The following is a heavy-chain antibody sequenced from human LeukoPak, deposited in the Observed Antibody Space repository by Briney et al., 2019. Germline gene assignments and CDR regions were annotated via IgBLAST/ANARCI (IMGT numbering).Heavy chain of an antibody. D-gene: IGHD3-3*01. J-gene: IGHJ4*02. Sequence: GGSLRLSCAASGFTFTCCGMHWVRQASGKGLEWVAAISSSDGNSKYYADSVKGRFTISRDNSKNTVYLQMNSLRADDTAVYYCAKWSGNRPLYYFDYWGQGTLVTVSS. V-gene: IGHV3-30*18. CDR2: ISSSDGNSK. CDR1: GFTFTCCG. CDR3: AKWSGNRPLYYFDY.